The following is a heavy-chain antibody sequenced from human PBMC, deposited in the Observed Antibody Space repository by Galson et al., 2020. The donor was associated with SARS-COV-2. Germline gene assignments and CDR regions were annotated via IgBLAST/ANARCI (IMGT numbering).Heavy chain of an antibody. Sequence: ASVKVSCKASGYTFTSYVMHWVRQAPGQRLEWVGWINAGNGNTKYSQKLQGRVTITRDTSASTAYMELSSLRSEDTAVYYCARWADYGGNSYAFDIWGQGTMVTVSS. CDR2: INAGNGNT. CDR1: GYTFTSYV. J-gene: IGHJ3*02. CDR3: ARWADYGGNSYAFDI. V-gene: IGHV1-3*01. D-gene: IGHD4-17*01.